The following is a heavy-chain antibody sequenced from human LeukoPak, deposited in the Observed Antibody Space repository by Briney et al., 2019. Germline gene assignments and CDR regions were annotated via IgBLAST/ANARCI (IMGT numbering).Heavy chain of an antibody. D-gene: IGHD6-13*01. CDR1: GFTFRNYN. V-gene: IGHV3-21*01. CDR2: IGRSSEYM. J-gene: IGHJ4*02. CDR3: ARAIAAAGGEDS. Sequence: KSGGSLRLSCAASGFTFRNYNMNWVRQSPGKGLEWVSSIGRSSEYMHYAETVKGRFIISRDNAKNSLYLQMNNLRVEDTATYYCARAIAAAGGEDSWGQGTLVTVSS.